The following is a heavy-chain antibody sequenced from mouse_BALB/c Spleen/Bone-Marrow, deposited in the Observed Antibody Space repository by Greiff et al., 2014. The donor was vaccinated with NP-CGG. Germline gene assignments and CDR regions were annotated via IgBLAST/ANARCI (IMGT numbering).Heavy chain of an antibody. CDR1: DYTFTTYW. V-gene: IGHV1-52*01. Sequence: VQLQQSGPDLVRPGSSVKMSCKASDYTFTTYWMHWVKQRPGQGLERIGMIDPSTSETRLNQKFKDKTTLIVDKSSNTAYMQLSSLTSEDSAVYYCARRTLAMDYWGQGTSVTVSS. CDR3: ARRTLAMDY. CDR2: IDPSTSET. J-gene: IGHJ4*01.